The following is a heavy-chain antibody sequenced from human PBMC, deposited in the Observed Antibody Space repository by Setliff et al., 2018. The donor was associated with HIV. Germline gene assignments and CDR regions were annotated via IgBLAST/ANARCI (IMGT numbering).Heavy chain of an antibody. J-gene: IGHJ3*02. Sequence: PGESLKISCKGSGYSFTTYWIGWVRQMPGKGLEWMGIIYPYDSDTRYSPSFQGQVTISADKSISTAYVQWSGLKALDTAMYYCARRPYYDSWSGHQAFDIWGQGTMVTVSS. D-gene: IGHD3-3*01. V-gene: IGHV5-51*01. CDR2: IYPYDSDT. CDR3: ARRPYYDSWSGHQAFDI. CDR1: GYSFTTYW.